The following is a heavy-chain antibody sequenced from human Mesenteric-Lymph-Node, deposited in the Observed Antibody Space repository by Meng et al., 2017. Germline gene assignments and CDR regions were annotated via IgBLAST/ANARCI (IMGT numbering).Heavy chain of an antibody. Sequence: GESLKISCATSGFTFSSYAMHWVRQAPGKGLEWVAVISYDGSNKYYADSVKGRFTISRDNSKNTLYLQMSSLRAEDTAVYYCARDRNDEGLDYWGQGTLVTVSS. D-gene: IGHD1-14*01. CDR2: ISYDGSNK. V-gene: IGHV3-30*15. CDR1: GFTFSSYA. J-gene: IGHJ4*02. CDR3: ARDRNDEGLDY.